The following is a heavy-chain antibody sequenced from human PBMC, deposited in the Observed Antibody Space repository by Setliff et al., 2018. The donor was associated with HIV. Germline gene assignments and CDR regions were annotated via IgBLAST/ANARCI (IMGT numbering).Heavy chain of an antibody. D-gene: IGHD3-22*01. V-gene: IGHV4-39*07. CDR1: GGSISSNNYY. CDR2: IYHSGST. Sequence: KPSETLSLTCTVSGGSISSNNYYWGWLRQPPGQGLDLIGEIYHSGSTHYNPSMQSRVTISVDKSKSQYSLKLNSVTAADTAVYYCGGNGYYSIDYWGQGTLVTVSS. J-gene: IGHJ4*02. CDR3: GGNGYYSIDY.